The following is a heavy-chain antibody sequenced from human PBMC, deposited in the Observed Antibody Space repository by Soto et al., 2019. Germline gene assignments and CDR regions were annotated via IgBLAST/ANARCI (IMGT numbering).Heavy chain of an antibody. J-gene: IGHJ6*02. CDR2: MSGSGDAI. V-gene: IGHV3-11*01. CDR1: GFTFSDYY. CDR3: VRGNFYYGMDV. Sequence: GGCLRLSCTTSGFTFSDYYMTWVRQAPGKGLEWISYMSGSGDAIYYADSVKGRFTISRDNAKNSLHLEMNSLRVEDTAMYCCVRGNFYYGMDVWGQGTTVTVSS.